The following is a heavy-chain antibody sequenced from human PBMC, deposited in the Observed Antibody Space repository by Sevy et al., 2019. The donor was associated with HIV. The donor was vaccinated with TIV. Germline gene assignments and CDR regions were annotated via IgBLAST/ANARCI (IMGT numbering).Heavy chain of an antibody. J-gene: IGHJ5*02. D-gene: IGHD2-2*01. CDR3: ARQANCSSTSCSMYNWFDP. CDR2: IYYSGST. V-gene: IGHV4-39*01. CDR1: GGSISSSSYY. Sequence: SETLSLTCTVSGGSISSSSYYWGWIRQPPGKGLEWIGSIYYSGSTYYNPSLKSRVTISVDTSKNQFSLKLSSVTAADTALYYCARQANCSSTSCSMYNWFDPWGQGTLVTVSS.